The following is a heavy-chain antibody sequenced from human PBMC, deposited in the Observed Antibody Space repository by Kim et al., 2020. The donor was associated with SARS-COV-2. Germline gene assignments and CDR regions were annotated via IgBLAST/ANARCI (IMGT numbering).Heavy chain of an antibody. CDR3: ARFSRSESSGPGY. CDR2: IRQDGNDK. CDR1: GFTFSNYW. V-gene: IGHV3-7*01. Sequence: GGSLRLSCGASGFTFSNYWMSWVRQAPGKGLEWVANIRQDGNDKQYVDSVKGRFTISRDNAKSSLYLQMNSLRDEDTAVYYCARFSRSESSGPGYWGQGTLAT. D-gene: IGHD3-22*01. J-gene: IGHJ4*02.